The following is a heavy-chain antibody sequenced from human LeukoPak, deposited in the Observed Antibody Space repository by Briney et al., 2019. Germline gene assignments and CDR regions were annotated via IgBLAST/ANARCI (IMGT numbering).Heavy chain of an antibody. D-gene: IGHD5-18*01. J-gene: IGHJ4*02. CDR2: IVKDGSEK. CDR1: GLTFSSYS. Sequence: GGSLRLSCAASGLTFSSYSMSWVRQTPGKGLEWVANIVKDGSEKYYVDSVKGRFTISRDNAKNSLYLQMNSLRAEDTAVNYCARITATLDHWGQGTLVTVSS. CDR3: ARITATLDH. V-gene: IGHV3-7*02.